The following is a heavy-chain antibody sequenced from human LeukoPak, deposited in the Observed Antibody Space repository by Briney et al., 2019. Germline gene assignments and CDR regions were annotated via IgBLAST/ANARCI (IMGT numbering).Heavy chain of an antibody. CDR2: INPNSGGT. CDR3: ASGSYFFPYGMDV. J-gene: IGHJ6*02. D-gene: IGHD1-26*01. CDR1: GYTFTGYY. Sequence: ASVKVSCKASGYTFTGYYMHWVRQAPGQGLEWMGWINPNSGGTNYXQKFQGWVTMTRDTSISTAYMELSRLRSDDTAVYYCASGSYFFPYGMDVWGQGTTVTVSS. V-gene: IGHV1-2*04.